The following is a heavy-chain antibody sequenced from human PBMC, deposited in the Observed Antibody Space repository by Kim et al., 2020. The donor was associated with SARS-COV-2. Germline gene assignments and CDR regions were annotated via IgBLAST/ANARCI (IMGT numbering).Heavy chain of an antibody. CDR3: AGQHPYYYYGMDV. D-gene: IGHD6-13*01. V-gene: IGHV4-34*01. J-gene: IGHJ6*02. CDR2: INHSGST. Sequence: SETLSLTCAVYGGSFSGYYWSWIRQPPGKGLEWIGEINHSGSTNYNPSLKSRVTISVDTSKNQFSLKLSSVTAADTAVYYCAGQHPYYYYGMDVWGQGTTVTVSS. CDR1: GGSFSGYY.